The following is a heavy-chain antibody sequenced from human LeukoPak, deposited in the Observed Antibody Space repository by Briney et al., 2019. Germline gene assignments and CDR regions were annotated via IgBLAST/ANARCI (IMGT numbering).Heavy chain of an antibody. V-gene: IGHV3-30*04. CDR1: GFTFSSYA. Sequence: GRSLRLSCAASGFTFSSYAMHWVRQAPGKGLEWVAVISYDGSNKYYADSVKGRFTISRDNSKNTLYLQMNSLRAEDTAVYYCARDRASDIVVVPAEVDYWGQGTLVTVSS. CDR3: ARDRASDIVVVPAEVDY. D-gene: IGHD2-2*01. CDR2: ISYDGSNK. J-gene: IGHJ4*02.